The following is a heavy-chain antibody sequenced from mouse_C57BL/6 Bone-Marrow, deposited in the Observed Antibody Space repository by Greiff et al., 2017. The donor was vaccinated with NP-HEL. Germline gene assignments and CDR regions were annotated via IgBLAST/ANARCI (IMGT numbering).Heavy chain of an antibody. D-gene: IGHD2-4*01. Sequence: QVQLKQPGAELVKPGASVKLSCKASGYTFTSYWMQWVKQRPGQGLEWIGEIDPSDSYTNYNQKFKGKATLTVDTSSSTAYMQLSSLTSEDSAVYYCARRGAYDYDEGVDYWGQGTTLTVSS. CDR2: IDPSDSYT. J-gene: IGHJ2*01. CDR3: ARRGAYDYDEGVDY. CDR1: GYTFTSYW. V-gene: IGHV1-50*01.